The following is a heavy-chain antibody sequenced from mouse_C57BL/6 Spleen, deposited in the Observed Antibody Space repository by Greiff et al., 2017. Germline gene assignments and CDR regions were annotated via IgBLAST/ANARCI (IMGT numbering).Heavy chain of an antibody. J-gene: IGHJ3*01. V-gene: IGHV1-54*01. CDR2: INPGSGGT. CDR1: GYAFTNYL. D-gene: IGHD4-1*01. CDR3: ARKGANWGPWFAY. Sequence: VKLLESGAELVRPGTSVKVSCKASGYAFTNYLIEWVKQRPGQGLEWIGVINPGSGGTNYNEKFKGKATLTADKSSSTAYMQLSSLTSEDSAVYFCARKGANWGPWFAYWGQGTLVTVSA.